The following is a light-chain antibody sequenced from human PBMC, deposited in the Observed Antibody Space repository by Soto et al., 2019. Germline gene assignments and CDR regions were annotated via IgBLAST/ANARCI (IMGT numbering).Light chain of an antibody. V-gene: IGLV2-14*01. CDR1: SRDVGGYNY. CDR2: DVS. J-gene: IGLJ2*01. Sequence: QYALTQPASVSGSPGQSITISCTGTSRDVGGYNYVSWYQQHPGKAPKLMIYDVSNRPSGVSNRFSGSKSGNTASLTISGLQAEDEADYYCSSYTSSSTVVFGGGTKVTVL. CDR3: SSYTSSSTVV.